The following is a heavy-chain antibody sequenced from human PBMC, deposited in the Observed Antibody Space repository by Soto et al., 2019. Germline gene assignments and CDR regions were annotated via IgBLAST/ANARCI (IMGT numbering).Heavy chain of an antibody. D-gene: IGHD6-6*01. Sequence: VQLVESGGGVVQPGRSLRLSCAASGFTFSSYGMHWVRQAPGKGLEWVSRINSDGSSTSYADSVKGRFTISRDNAKNTLYLQMNSLRAEDTAVYYCAREKYSSSFSPYYFDYWGQGTLVTVSS. CDR3: AREKYSSSFSPYYFDY. CDR1: GFTFSSYG. J-gene: IGHJ4*02. CDR2: INSDGSST. V-gene: IGHV3-74*01.